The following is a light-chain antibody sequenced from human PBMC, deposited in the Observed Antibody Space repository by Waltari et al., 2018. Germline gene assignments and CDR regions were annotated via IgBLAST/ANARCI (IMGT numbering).Light chain of an antibody. CDR2: KAS. V-gene: IGKV1-5*03. J-gene: IGKJ1*01. CDR1: QSINSW. CDR3: QQYNTYSRT. Sequence: DIQMTQSPSTLSASVGDRVTITCRASQSINSWLAWYQQKPGKAPNLLIYKASNLQSGVPSRFSGSGSGTEFTLTISSLQPDDFATYYCQQYNTYSRTFDQGP.